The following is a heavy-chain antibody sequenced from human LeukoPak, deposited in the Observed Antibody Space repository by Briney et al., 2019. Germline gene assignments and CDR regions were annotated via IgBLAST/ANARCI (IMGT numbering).Heavy chain of an antibody. CDR3: ANTAMVSPYYFDY. J-gene: IGHJ4*02. Sequence: SETLSLTCTVSGGSISSSSYYWGWIRQPPGKGLEWIGSIYYSGSTYYNPSLKSRVTISVDTSKNQFSLKLSSVTAADTAVYYFANTAMVSPYYFDYWGQGTLVTVSS. CDR2: IYYSGST. V-gene: IGHV4-39*01. D-gene: IGHD5-18*01. CDR1: GGSISSSSYY.